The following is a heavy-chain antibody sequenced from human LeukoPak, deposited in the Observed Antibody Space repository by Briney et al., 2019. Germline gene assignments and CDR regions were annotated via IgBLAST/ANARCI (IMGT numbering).Heavy chain of an antibody. V-gene: IGHV3-74*01. CDR2: INSDGSST. CDR1: GFTFSSYW. J-gene: IGHJ6*02. CDR3: ARVRSGSSAGNYGMDI. D-gene: IGHD1-26*01. Sequence: GGSLRLSCAASGFTFSSYWMHWVRQAPGKGLVWVSRINSDGSSTNYADSVKGRFTISRDNAKNTLYLQMNSLRVEDTAVYYCARVRSGSSAGNYGMDIWGQGTTVTVSS.